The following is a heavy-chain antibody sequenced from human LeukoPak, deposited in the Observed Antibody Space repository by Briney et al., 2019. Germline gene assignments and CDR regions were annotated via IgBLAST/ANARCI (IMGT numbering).Heavy chain of an antibody. J-gene: IGHJ4*02. CDR1: GFTFNNYP. V-gene: IGHV3-23*01. CDR2: IGGEKSGSWT. CDR3: ARAGVISGWDY. Sequence: GGSLRLSSAASGFTFNNYPMGWFRQAPGKGLEWLSAIGGEKSGSWTKSADSVKGRFTISRDNSENTLYLQMDSLTVEDTAVYYCARAGVISGWDYWGQGVLVTVSS. D-gene: IGHD3-3*02.